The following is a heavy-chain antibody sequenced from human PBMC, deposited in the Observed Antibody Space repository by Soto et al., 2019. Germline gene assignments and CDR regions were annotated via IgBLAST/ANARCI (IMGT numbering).Heavy chain of an antibody. CDR3: ARDSTVSSSHYYYDYGMDV. J-gene: IGHJ6*02. CDR1: GYTFTSYG. CDR2: ISAYNGNT. D-gene: IGHD4-4*01. V-gene: IGHV1-18*01. Sequence: QVQLVQSGAEVKKPGASVKVSCKASGYTFTSYGISWVRQAPGQGLEWMGWISAYNGNTNYAQKLQGRVTMTTDTSTSTAYMELRSLISDDTAVYYCARDSTVSSSHYYYDYGMDVWGQGTTVTVSS.